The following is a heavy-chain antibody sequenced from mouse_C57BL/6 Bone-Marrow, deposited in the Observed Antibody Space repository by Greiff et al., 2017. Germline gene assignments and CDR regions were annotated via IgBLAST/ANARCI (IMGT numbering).Heavy chain of an antibody. V-gene: IGHV14-4*01. Sequence: EVQGVESGAELVRPGASVKLSCTASGFNIKDDYMHWVKQRPEQGLEWIGWIDPENGDTEYASKFQGKATITADTSSNTAYLQLSSLTSEDTAVYYCTTVEAYWGQGTLVTVSA. D-gene: IGHD1-1*01. CDR1: GFNIKDDY. J-gene: IGHJ3*01. CDR3: TTVEAY. CDR2: IDPENGDT.